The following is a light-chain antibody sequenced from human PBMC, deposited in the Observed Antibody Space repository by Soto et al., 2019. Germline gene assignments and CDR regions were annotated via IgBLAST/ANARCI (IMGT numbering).Light chain of an antibody. V-gene: IGLV2-14*01. Sequence: QSALTQPASVSGSPGQSITISCTGTSRDVGAYNYVSWYQHHPGKAPKLIIYEVVYRPSGISNRFSGSKSGNTASLAISGVLAEDEADYYGHSYKGSSTLFFGGGTKLTVL. CDR3: HSYKGSSTLF. CDR1: SRDVGAYNY. CDR2: EVV. J-gene: IGLJ2*01.